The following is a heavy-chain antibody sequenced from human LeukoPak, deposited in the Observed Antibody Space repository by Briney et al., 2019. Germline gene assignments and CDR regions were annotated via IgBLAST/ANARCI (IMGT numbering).Heavy chain of an antibody. CDR2: ISSSGSTI. CDR1: GFTFSDYY. V-gene: IGHV3-11*01. J-gene: IGHJ4*02. D-gene: IGHD4-17*01. CDR3: ARATVTTPFDY. Sequence: GGSLRLSCAASGFTFSDYYMSWILQAPGKGLEWVSYISSSGSTIYYADSVKGRFTISRDNAKNSLYLQMNSLRAEDTAVYYCARATVTTPFDYWGQGTLVAVSS.